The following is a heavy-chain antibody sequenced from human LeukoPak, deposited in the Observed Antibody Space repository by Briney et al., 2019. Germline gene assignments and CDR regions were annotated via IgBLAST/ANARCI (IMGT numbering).Heavy chain of an antibody. Sequence: ASVKVSCKASGYTFTSYYMHWVRQAPGQGLEWMGIINPSGGSTSYAQRFQGRVTMTRDTSTSTVYMELSSLRSEDTAVYYCAREGRGGTFDIWGQGTMVTVSS. J-gene: IGHJ3*02. CDR1: GYTFTSYY. CDR2: INPSGGST. CDR3: AREGRGGTFDI. D-gene: IGHD3-10*01. V-gene: IGHV1-46*01.